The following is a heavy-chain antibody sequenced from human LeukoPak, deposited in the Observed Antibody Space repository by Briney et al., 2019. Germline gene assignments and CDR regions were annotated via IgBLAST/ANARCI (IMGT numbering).Heavy chain of an antibody. CDR1: GFTFSSYS. CDR2: ISSSSSYI. CDR3: ARDSVRYSYGFVGMDV. J-gene: IGHJ6*02. Sequence: PGGSLRLSCAASGFTFSSYSMNWVRQAPGKGLEWVSSISSSSSYIYYADSVKGRFTISRDNAKNSLYLQMNSLRAEDTAVYYCARDSVRYSYGFVGMDVWGQGTTVTVSS. D-gene: IGHD5-18*01. V-gene: IGHV3-21*01.